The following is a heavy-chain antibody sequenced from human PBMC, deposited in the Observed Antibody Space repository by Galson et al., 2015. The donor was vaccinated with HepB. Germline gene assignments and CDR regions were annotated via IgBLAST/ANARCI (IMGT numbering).Heavy chain of an antibody. J-gene: IGHJ4*02. V-gene: IGHV1-69*04. CDR2: IIPILGIA. D-gene: IGHD6-13*01. CDR3: ARETRPLTYSSSWYRYFDY. Sequence: SVKVSCKASGGTFSSYTISWVRQAPGQGLEWMGRIIPILGIANYAQKFQGRVTITADKSTSTAYMELSSLRSEDTAVYYCARETRPLTYSSSWYRYFDYWGQGTLVTVSS. CDR1: GGTFSSYT.